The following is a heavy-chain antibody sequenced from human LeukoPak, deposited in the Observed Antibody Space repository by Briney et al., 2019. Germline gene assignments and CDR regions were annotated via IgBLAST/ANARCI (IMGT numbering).Heavy chain of an antibody. CDR1: GFTFDDYA. D-gene: IGHD2-15*01. Sequence: GGSLRLPCAASGFTFDDYAMHWVRQAPGKGLEWVSGISWNSGSIGYADSVKGRFTISRDNAKNSLYLQMNSLRAEDTALYYCAKDGNYCSGGSCFRSDYYMDVWGKGTTVTISS. CDR3: AKDGNYCSGGSCFRSDYYMDV. V-gene: IGHV3-9*01. CDR2: ISWNSGSI. J-gene: IGHJ6*03.